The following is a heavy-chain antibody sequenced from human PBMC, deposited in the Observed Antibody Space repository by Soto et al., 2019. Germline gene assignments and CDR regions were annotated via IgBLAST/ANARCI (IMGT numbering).Heavy chain of an antibody. CDR3: ARGRPTIFGVVNDAFDI. CDR1: GGSISSSNYY. Sequence: SETLYLTCTVSGGSISSSNYYWGWIRQPPGKGLEWIGSIYYSGSTYYNPSLKSRVTISVDTSKNQFSLKVNSVTAADTAVYYCARGRPTIFGVVNDAFDIWGQGTMVTVSS. J-gene: IGHJ3*02. CDR2: IYYSGST. D-gene: IGHD3-3*01. V-gene: IGHV4-39*01.